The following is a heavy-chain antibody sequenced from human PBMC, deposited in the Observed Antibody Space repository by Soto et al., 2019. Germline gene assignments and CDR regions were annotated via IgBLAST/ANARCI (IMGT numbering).Heavy chain of an antibody. Sequence: ASVKVSCKASGYTFTSYGISWVRQAPGQGLEWMGWISAYNGNTNYAQKLQGRVTMTTDTSTSTAYMELRSLRSDDTAVYYCARVPLLRDFWSGYPHHFDYWGQGTLVTVS. CDR2: ISAYNGNT. CDR3: ARVPLLRDFWSGYPHHFDY. D-gene: IGHD3-3*01. V-gene: IGHV1-18*01. CDR1: GYTFTSYG. J-gene: IGHJ4*02.